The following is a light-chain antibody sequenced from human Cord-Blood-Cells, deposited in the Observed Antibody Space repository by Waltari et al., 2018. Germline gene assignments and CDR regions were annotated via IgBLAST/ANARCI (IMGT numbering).Light chain of an antibody. V-gene: IGLV7-46*01. CDR1: TGAVTSGHY. CDR3: LLSYSGSLV. J-gene: IGLJ3*02. CDR2: DTS. Sequence: QAVVTQEPSLTVSPGGTVTLTCGSSTGAVTSGHYPYWFTQKPGQAPRTLIYDTSNKHSWTPARFSGSLLEGQAALTLSGAQPEDEDEYYCLLSYSGSLVFGGGTKLTVL.